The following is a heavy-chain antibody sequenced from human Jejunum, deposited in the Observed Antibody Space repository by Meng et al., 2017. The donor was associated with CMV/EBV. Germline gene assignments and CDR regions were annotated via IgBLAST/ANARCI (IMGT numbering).Heavy chain of an antibody. CDR1: GSVSSGDYL. CDR3: AREVVRDYSRDGMDV. D-gene: IGHD4-17*01. J-gene: IGHJ6*02. CDR2: VSHSGGT. Sequence: GSVSSGDYLWTWIRQSPGKRLEWIGYVSHSGGTMYSPSLKSRVTISVDTARNYFALKLTSVTAADTAVYYCAREVVRDYSRDGMDVWGQGTTVTVSS. V-gene: IGHV4-61*03.